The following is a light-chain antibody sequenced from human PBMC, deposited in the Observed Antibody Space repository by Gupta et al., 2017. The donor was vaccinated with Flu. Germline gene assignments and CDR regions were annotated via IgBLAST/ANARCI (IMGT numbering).Light chain of an antibody. J-gene: IGKJ3*01. CDR2: DAS. CDR3: QKRSNWPPFT. Sequence: EIVLTQSPATLSLPPGERATLSCRASQSISSYLAWYQQKPGQAPRLLIYDASNRATGTPARFSGSGSGTVFTLTISSLEPEDFAVYFCQKRSNWPPFTFGPGTKLDI. CDR1: QSISSY. V-gene: IGKV3-11*01.